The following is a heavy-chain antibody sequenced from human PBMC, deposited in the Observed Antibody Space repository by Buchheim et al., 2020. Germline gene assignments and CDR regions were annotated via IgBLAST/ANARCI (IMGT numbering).Heavy chain of an antibody. J-gene: IGHJ4*02. Sequence: QVQLVESGGGVVQPGRSLRLSCAASGFTFSSYGMHWVRQAPGKGLEGVAVISYDGSNKYYADSVKGRFTFSRDNSKTTLYLQMNSLRAEDTAVYYCAKDTEYCSGGSCYSTLDYWGQGTL. CDR3: AKDTEYCSGGSCYSTLDY. D-gene: IGHD2-15*01. CDR1: GFTFSSYG. CDR2: ISYDGSNK. V-gene: IGHV3-30*18.